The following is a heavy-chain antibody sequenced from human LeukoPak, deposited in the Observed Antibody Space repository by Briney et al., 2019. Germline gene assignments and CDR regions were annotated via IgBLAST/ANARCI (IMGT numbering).Heavy chain of an antibody. CDR1: GFTFSSYA. CDR2: ISNSNGYT. CDR3: AELGITMIGGV. V-gene: IGHV3-23*01. J-gene: IGHJ6*04. Sequence: QPGGSLRLSCAASGFTFSSYAMSWVRQAPGKGLEWVSTISNSNGYTYYADSVKGRFTISRDNAKNSLYLQMNSLRAEDTAVYYCAELGITMIGGVWGKGTTVTISS. D-gene: IGHD3-10*02.